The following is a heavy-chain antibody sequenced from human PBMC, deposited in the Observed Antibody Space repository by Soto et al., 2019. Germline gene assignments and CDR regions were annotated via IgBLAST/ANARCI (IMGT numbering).Heavy chain of an antibody. CDR1: GGTFSSYA. Sequence: QVQLVQSGAEVKKPGSSVKVSCKASGGTFSSYAISWVRQAPGQGLEWMGGIIPIFGTANYAQKFQGRVTITADKSTSTAYMELSSLRSEDTAVYYCARRLGYCSGGSCYFDYWGQGILVTVSS. J-gene: IGHJ4*02. CDR2: IIPIFGTA. V-gene: IGHV1-69*06. D-gene: IGHD2-15*01. CDR3: ARRLGYCSGGSCYFDY.